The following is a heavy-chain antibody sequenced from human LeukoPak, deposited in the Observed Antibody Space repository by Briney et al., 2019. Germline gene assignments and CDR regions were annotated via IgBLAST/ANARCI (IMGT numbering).Heavy chain of an antibody. Sequence: GGSLRLSCVASGFTFSSYAMSWVRQAPGKGLEWVSVISGSGGSTYYADSVEGRFTISRDNSKNSLYLQMNSLKTEDTAVYYCARAELRYYYMDVWGKGTTVTVSS. D-gene: IGHD1-7*01. CDR2: ISGSGGST. CDR1: GFTFSSYA. CDR3: ARAELRYYYMDV. J-gene: IGHJ6*03. V-gene: IGHV3-23*01.